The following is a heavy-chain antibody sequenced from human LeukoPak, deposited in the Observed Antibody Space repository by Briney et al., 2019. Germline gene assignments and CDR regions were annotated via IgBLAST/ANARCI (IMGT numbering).Heavy chain of an antibody. CDR3: TSRFLGYDILTGYYGGYYFDY. J-gene: IGHJ4*02. CDR1: GFTFSNAW. CDR2: IKSKTDGGTT. Sequence: PGGSLRLSCAASGFTFSNAWMSWVRQAPGKGLEWVGRIKSKTDGGTTEYAARGKGRFTISRDDSKNTLYLQMNSLKTEDTAVYYCTSRFLGYDILTGYYGGYYFDYWGQGTLVTVSS. V-gene: IGHV3-15*01. D-gene: IGHD3-9*01.